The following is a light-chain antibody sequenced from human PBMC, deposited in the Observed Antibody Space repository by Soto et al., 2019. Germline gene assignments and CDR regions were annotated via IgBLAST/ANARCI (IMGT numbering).Light chain of an antibody. CDR3: CSYAGRSTSV. CDR1: SSNVGSYNL. J-gene: IGLJ7*01. V-gene: IGLV2-23*01. CDR2: EGS. Sequence: QSALTQPASVSGSPGRSITISCTGSSSNVGSYNLVSWYQQHPGKAPKLIIYEGSKRPSGVSNRFSGSKSGNTASLTISGLQAEDEADYYCCSYAGRSTSVFGGGTQLTVL.